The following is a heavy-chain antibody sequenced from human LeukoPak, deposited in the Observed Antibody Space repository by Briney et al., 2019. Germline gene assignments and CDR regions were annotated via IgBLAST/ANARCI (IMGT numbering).Heavy chain of an antibody. CDR2: ISAYNGNT. J-gene: IGHJ4*02. Sequence: ASVKVSCKASCYTFTTYGISWVRQAPGQGLEWMGWISAYNGNTNYAQKFQGRVTMTTDTSTSTAYMELRSLRSDDTAVYYCARQCGSLCPFDYWGQGTLVTVSS. CDR1: CYTFTTYG. CDR3: ARQCGSLCPFDY. D-gene: IGHD1-26*01. V-gene: IGHV1-18*01.